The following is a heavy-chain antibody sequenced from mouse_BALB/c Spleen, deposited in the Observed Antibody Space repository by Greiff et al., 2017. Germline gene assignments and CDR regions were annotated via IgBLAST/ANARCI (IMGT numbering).Heavy chain of an antibody. D-gene: IGHD2-4*01. CDR2: IDPANGNT. J-gene: IGHJ3*01. CDR1: GFNIKDYY. Sequence: VQLQQSGAELVRPGALVKLSCKASGFNIKDYYMHWVKQRPEQGLEWIGRIDPANGNTKYDPKFQGKATITADTSSNTAYLQLSSLTSEDTAVYYCARNYDYDKFAYWGQGTLVTVSA. V-gene: IGHV14-1*02. CDR3: ARNYDYDKFAY.